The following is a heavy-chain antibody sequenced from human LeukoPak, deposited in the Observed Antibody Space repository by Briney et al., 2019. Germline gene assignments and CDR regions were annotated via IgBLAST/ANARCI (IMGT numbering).Heavy chain of an antibody. V-gene: IGHV4-39*07. J-gene: IGHJ4*02. Sequence: PSETLSLTCTVSGGSISTSNYYWGWIRQPPGKGLEWIGNIFYSGSTYYSPSLKSRVTISLDTSRNQFSLKLTSVTAADTAVYYCARVSGYDWESFYDYWGQGTLVTVSS. CDR1: GGSISTSNYY. CDR3: ARVSGYDWESFYDY. CDR2: IFYSGST. D-gene: IGHD5-12*01.